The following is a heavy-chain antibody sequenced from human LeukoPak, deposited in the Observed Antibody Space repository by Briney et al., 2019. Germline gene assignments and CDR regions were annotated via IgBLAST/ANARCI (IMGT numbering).Heavy chain of an antibody. V-gene: IGHV4-59*08. CDR3: ARRIVGATKSCSDS. CDR2: IYYSGST. D-gene: IGHD1-26*01. J-gene: IGHJ4*02. Sequence: SETLSLTCSVSGGSFSRYYWSWIRQPPGKGLEWIGYIYYSGSTNYNPSLKSRVTISVDTSKNQFSLKLSTVTAADTAVYYCARRIVGATKSCSDSWGQGTLFTVSS. CDR1: GGSFSRYY.